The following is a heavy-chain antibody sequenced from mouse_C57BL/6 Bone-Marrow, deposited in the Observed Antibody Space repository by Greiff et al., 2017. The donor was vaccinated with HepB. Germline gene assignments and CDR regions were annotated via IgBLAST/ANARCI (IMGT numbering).Heavy chain of an antibody. CDR2: IWSGGST. J-gene: IGHJ1*03. V-gene: IGHV2-2*01. CDR3: ARNSPYYGSSYLWYFDV. Sequence: QVQLKESGPGLVQPSQSLSITCTVSGFSLTSYGVHWVRQSPGKGLEWLGVIWSGGSTDYNAAFISRLSISKDNSKSQVFFKMNSLQADDTAIYYCARNSPYYGSSYLWYFDVWGTGTTVTVSS. CDR1: GFSLTSYG. D-gene: IGHD1-1*01.